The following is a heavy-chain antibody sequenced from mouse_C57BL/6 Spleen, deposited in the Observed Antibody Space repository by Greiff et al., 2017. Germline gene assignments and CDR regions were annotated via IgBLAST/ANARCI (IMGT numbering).Heavy chain of an antibody. V-gene: IGHV5-4*01. Sequence: EVQGVESGGGLVKPGGSLKLSCAASGFTFSSYAMSWVRQTPEKRLEWVATISDGGSYTYYPDNVKGRFTISRDNAKNNLYLQMSHLKSEDTAMYYCARGGYYDYDGFAYWGQGTLVTVSA. CDR1: GFTFSSYA. J-gene: IGHJ3*01. CDR3: ARGGYYDYDGFAY. CDR2: ISDGGSYT. D-gene: IGHD2-4*01.